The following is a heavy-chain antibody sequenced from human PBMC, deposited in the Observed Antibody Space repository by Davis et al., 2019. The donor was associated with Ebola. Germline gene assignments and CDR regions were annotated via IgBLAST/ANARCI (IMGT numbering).Heavy chain of an antibody. CDR2: IYPGDSDT. J-gene: IGHJ6*02. CDR3: ARQQYSYGNYYYYGMDV. CDR1: GYSFTSYW. D-gene: IGHD5-18*01. Sequence: GESLKISCQASGYSFTSYWIGWVRQMPGKGLEWMGIIYPGDSDTRYSPSFQGQVTISADKSISTAYLQWSSLKASDTAMYYCARQQYSYGNYYYYGMDVWGQGTTVTVSS. V-gene: IGHV5-51*01.